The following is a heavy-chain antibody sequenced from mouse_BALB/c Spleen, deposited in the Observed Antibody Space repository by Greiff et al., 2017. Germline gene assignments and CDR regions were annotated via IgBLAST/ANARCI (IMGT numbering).Heavy chain of an antibody. V-gene: IGHV5-17*02. CDR1: GFTFSSFG. CDR2: ISSGSSTI. J-gene: IGHJ4*01. Sequence: EVQLVESGGGLVQPGGSRKLSCAASGFTFSSFGMHWVRQAPEKGLEWVAYISSGSSTIYYADTVKGRFTISRDNPKNTLFLQMTSLRSEDTAMYYCARSPDDGYICYAMDYWGQGTSVTVSS. D-gene: IGHD2-3*01. CDR3: ARSPDDGYICYAMDY.